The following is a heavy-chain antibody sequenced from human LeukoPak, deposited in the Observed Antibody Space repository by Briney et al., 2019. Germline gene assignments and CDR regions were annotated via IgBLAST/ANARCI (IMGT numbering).Heavy chain of an antibody. CDR3: ARGPILEIRLFDY. D-gene: IGHD3-16*01. J-gene: IGHJ4*02. CDR2: INHSGST. Sequence: SETLSLTCAVYGGSFSGYYWNWIRQPPGKGLEWIGEINHSGSTNYNPSLKSRVTISVDTSKNQFSLKLSSVTAADTAVYYCARGPILEIRLFDYWGQGTLVTVSS. CDR1: GGSFSGYY. V-gene: IGHV4-34*01.